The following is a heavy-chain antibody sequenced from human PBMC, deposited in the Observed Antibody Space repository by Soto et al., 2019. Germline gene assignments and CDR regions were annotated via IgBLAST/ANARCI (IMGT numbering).Heavy chain of an antibody. Sequence: GGSLRLSCAASGFTFDDYTMHWVRQAPGKGLEWVSLISWDGGSTYYADSVKGRFTISRDNSKNSLYLQMNSLRTEDTALYYCAKDIIGAPPAPRYYYGMDVWGQGTTVTVSS. J-gene: IGHJ6*02. V-gene: IGHV3-43*01. CDR1: GFTFDDYT. D-gene: IGHD2-15*01. CDR3: AKDIIGAPPAPRYYYGMDV. CDR2: ISWDGGST.